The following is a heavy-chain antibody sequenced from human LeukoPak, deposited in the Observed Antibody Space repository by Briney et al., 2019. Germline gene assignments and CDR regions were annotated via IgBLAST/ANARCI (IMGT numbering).Heavy chain of an antibody. CDR2: ISYDGSNK. V-gene: IGHV3-30*18. D-gene: IGHD1-14*01. J-gene: IGHJ3*02. Sequence: GGSLRLSCAASGFTFSSYGMHWVRQAPGKGLEWVAVISYDGSNKYYADSVKGRFTISRDNSKNTLYLQMNSLRAEDTAVYYCAKHFTTHGTTGGGAFDIWGQGTMVTVSS. CDR1: GFTFSSYG. CDR3: AKHFTTHGTTGGGAFDI.